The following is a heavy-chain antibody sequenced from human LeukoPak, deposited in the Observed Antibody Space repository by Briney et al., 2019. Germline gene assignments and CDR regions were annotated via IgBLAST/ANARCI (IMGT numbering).Heavy chain of an antibody. CDR3: ARAPQQLASRVDF. Sequence: ASVKVSCKASGYTFSSYAISWVRQAPGQGLEWMGWISAYNGDTNFAQKFQGRVTMTTDTSTSSAYMELRSLRSDDTAVYYCARAPQQLASRVDFWGQGTLVTVFS. D-gene: IGHD6-13*01. J-gene: IGHJ4*02. CDR1: GYTFSSYA. V-gene: IGHV1-18*01. CDR2: ISAYNGDT.